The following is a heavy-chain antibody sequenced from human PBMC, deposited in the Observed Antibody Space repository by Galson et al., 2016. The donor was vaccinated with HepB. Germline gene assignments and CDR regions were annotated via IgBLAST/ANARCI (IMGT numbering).Heavy chain of an antibody. J-gene: IGHJ5*02. D-gene: IGHD3-10*01. CDR2: IRSKTYGVTS. CDR3: SRERPVGSYYGSGSPRPGWFDP. CDR1: GFSFSNAW. V-gene: IGHV3-49*04. Sequence: SLRLSCAASGFSFSNAWMNWVRQAPGKGLEWVGFIRSKTYGVTSEYAASVKGRFTISRGDSKSIAYLQMNSLRTEDTAMYYRSRERPVGSYYGSGSPRPGWFDPWGQGALVTVSS.